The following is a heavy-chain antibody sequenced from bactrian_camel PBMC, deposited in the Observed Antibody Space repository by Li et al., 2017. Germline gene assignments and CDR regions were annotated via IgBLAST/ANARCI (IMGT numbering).Heavy chain of an antibody. J-gene: IGHJ4*01. CDR2: IDSDGST. D-gene: IGHD2*01. CDR1: GDLYSLSC. Sequence: HVQLVESGGGLVQPGGSLRLSCTLFGDLYSLSCIGWFRQAPLNERQVVAGIDSDGSTSYADSVKGRFTISKDNAKNTLYLQMNSLKPEDTAMYYCAAALLPSRECTLIESKYDHWGQGTQVTVS. CDR3: AAALLPSRECTLIESKYDH. V-gene: IGHV3S53*01.